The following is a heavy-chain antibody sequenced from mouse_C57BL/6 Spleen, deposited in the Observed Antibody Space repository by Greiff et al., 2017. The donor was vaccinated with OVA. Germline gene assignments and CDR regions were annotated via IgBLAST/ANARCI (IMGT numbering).Heavy chain of an antibody. CDR3: ARSGTGTRVDY. V-gene: IGHV1-50*01. J-gene: IGHJ2*01. Sequence: QVQLQQPGAELVKPGASVKLSCKASGYTFTSYWMQWVNQRPGQGLEWIGEIDPYGGYTNYNQKFKGKATLTVDTSSSTAYMQLSSLTSEDSAVYYCARSGTGTRVDYWGQGTTLTVSS. D-gene: IGHD4-1*01. CDR1: GYTFTSYW. CDR2: IDPYGGYT.